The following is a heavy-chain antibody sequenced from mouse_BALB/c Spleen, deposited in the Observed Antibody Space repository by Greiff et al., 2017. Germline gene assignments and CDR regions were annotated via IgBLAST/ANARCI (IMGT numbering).Heavy chain of an antibody. CDR1: GYSITSDYA. D-gene: IGHD1-2*01. Sequence: EVMLVESGPGLVKPSQSLSLTCTVTGYSITSDYAWNWIRQFPGNKLEWMGYISYSGSTSYNPSLKSRISITRDTSKNQFFLQLNSVTTEDTATYYCARRDFIPTARFDYWGQGTTLTVSS. CDR2: ISYSGST. V-gene: IGHV3-2*02. J-gene: IGHJ2*01. CDR3: ARRDFIPTARFDY.